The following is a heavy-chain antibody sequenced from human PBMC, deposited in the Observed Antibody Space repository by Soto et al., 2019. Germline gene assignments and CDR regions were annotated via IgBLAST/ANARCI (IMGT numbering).Heavy chain of an antibody. J-gene: IGHJ6*02. Sequence: SVKVSCKASGGTFSSYAISWVRQAPGQGLEWMGGIIPIFGTADYAQKFQGRVTITADKSTSTAYMELSSLRSEDTAVYYCARRDRSDYYGMDVWGQGTTVTVSS. CDR1: GGTFSSYA. V-gene: IGHV1-69*06. CDR3: ARRDRSDYYGMDV. CDR2: IIPIFGTA.